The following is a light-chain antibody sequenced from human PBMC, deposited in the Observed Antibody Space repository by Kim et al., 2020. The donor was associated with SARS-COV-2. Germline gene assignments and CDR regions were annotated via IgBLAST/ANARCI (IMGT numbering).Light chain of an antibody. CDR3: QVWDSNTLFV. V-gene: IGLV3-9*01. CDR2: SDG. CDR1: NIGSKN. J-gene: IGLJ1*01. Sequence: SYELTQPLSVSVALGQTARITCGGNNIGSKNVHWYQQKPGQAPVVVIYSDGNRPSGIHERFSGSNSGNTATLTISRAQAGDEADYYCQVWDSNTLFVFGSGTKVTVL.